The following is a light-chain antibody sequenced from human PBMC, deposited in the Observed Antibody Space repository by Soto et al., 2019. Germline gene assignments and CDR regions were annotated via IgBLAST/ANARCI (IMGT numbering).Light chain of an antibody. CDR1: QSVSSSY. J-gene: IGKJ1*01. CDR2: GAS. CDR3: QQYGSSPVT. V-gene: IGKV3-20*01. Sequence: EIVLTQSPGTLSLSPGERATLSCRASQSVSSSYLAWYQQKPGQAPRLLIYGASSRATGIPDRFSGSGSGTDFTLTINRLEPEDFAVYYCQQYGSSPVTFGQGTKGEIK.